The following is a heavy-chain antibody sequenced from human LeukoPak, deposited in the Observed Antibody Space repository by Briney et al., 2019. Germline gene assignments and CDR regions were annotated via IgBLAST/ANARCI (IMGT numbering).Heavy chain of an antibody. J-gene: IGHJ5*02. D-gene: IGHD6-13*01. CDR2: IYYSGST. CDR3: ARASPGRQQLVWWFDP. Sequence: PSQTLSLTCPVSGGSISSGGYYWSWIRQHPGKGLEWIGYIYYSGSTYYNPSLKSQVTISVDTSKNQFSLKLSSVTAADTAVYYCARASPGRQQLVWWFDPWGQGTLVTVSS. V-gene: IGHV4-31*01. CDR1: GGSISSGGYY.